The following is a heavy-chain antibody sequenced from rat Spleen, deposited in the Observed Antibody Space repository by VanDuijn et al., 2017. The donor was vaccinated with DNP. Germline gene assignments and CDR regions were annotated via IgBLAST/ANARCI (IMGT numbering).Heavy chain of an antibody. Sequence: EVQLVESGGGLVQPGRSLKLSCAASGFTFSDHYMAWVRQAPTKGLEWVTYISYDGGSANCGESVKGRFTISRDNGKSTLYLEMNSLRSEDMATYYCARCNSGCSAVDAWGQGTSVTVSS. V-gene: IGHV5-22*01. CDR1: GFTFSDHY. CDR2: ISYDGGSA. D-gene: IGHD4-4*01. J-gene: IGHJ4*01. CDR3: ARCNSGCSAVDA.